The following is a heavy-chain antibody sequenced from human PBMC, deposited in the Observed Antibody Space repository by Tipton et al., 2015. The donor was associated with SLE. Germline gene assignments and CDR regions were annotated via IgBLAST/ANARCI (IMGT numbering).Heavy chain of an antibody. V-gene: IGHV3-74*01. D-gene: IGHD3-3*01. CDR2: INTDGRTT. CDR3: ARDSYYDFWSGFSDY. Sequence: SLRLSCAASGFTFSTYWMHWVRQAPGKGLVWVACINTDGRTTSYADSVKGRFNISRDNAKNTLYLQMNSLRAEDTAVYYCARDSYYDFWSGFSDYWGQGTLVTVSS. CDR1: GFTFSTYW. J-gene: IGHJ4*02.